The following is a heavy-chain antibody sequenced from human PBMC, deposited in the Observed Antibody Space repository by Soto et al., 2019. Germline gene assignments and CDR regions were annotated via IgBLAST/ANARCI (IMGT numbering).Heavy chain of an antibody. V-gene: IGHV1-2*02. CDR2: INPKSGVT. CDR1: GYTFSDHY. D-gene: IGHD1-1*01. Sequence: ASVKVSCKASGYTFSDHYMHWVRQAPGQGLEWMGWINPKSGVTSYAQKFQGRVTMTRDTSISTAYMDLSRLRSDDTAVYYCARIMGGTIHFDHWGQGTPVTVSS. CDR3: ARIMGGTIHFDH. J-gene: IGHJ4*02.